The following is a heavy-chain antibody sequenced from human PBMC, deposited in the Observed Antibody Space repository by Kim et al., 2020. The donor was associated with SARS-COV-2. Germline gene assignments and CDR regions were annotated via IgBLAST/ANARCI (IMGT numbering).Heavy chain of an antibody. CDR1: GFTFSSYA. Sequence: GGSLRLSCAASGFTFSSYAMSWVRQAPGKGLEWVSAISGSGGSTYYADSVKGRFTISRDNSKNTLYLQMNSLRAEDTAVYYCAKGRLGYCSGGSCYSFDYWGQGTLVTVSS. J-gene: IGHJ4*02. CDR2: ISGSGGST. V-gene: IGHV3-23*01. CDR3: AKGRLGYCSGGSCYSFDY. D-gene: IGHD2-15*01.